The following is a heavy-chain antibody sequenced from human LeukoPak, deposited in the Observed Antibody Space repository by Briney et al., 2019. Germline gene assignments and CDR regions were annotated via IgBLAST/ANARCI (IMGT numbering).Heavy chain of an antibody. Sequence: TSVKVSCEASGYTFTRFHMYWVRQAPGQGLEWMGWINPDSGGTNYAQKFQGRVTMTRDTSISTAYMELSRLRSDDTAVYYCARAPSPTVTYFDYWGQGTLVTVSS. CDR3: ARAPSPTVTYFDY. CDR2: INPDSGGT. D-gene: IGHD4-17*01. CDR1: GYTFTRFH. V-gene: IGHV1-2*02. J-gene: IGHJ4*02.